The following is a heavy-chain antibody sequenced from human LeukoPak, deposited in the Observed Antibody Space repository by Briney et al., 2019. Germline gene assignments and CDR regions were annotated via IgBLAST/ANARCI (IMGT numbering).Heavy chain of an antibody. D-gene: IGHD3-22*01. CDR2: IYSGGST. CDR3: ARVGGGHYYDSSGYW. Sequence: GGSLRLSCAASGFIVSNNYMTWVRQAPGKGLEWVSVIYSGGSTYYADSVKGRFTISRDNSENTVYLQMNSLRAEDTAIYYCARVGGGHYYDSSGYWWGQGTLVTVSS. J-gene: IGHJ4*02. V-gene: IGHV3-53*05. CDR1: GFIVSNNY.